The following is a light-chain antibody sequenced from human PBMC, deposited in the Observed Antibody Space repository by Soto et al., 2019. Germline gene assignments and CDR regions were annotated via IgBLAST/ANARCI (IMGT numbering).Light chain of an antibody. CDR2: GVS. J-gene: IGKJ1*01. V-gene: IGKV3-20*01. CDR1: QSVSSSY. Sequence: EIVLTQSPGTLSLSPGERATLSCRASQSVSSSYLAWYQQKPGQAPRFLIYGVSSRATGIPDRFSGSGSGTDFTLAISRLEPEDFAVYYCQQYRSSPRTFGQGTEVEIK. CDR3: QQYRSSPRT.